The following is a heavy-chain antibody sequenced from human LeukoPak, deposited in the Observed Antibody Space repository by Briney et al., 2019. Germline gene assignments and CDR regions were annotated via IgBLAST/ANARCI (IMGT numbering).Heavy chain of an antibody. V-gene: IGHV1-58*02. Sequence: SVKVSCKASGFTFHTSAMQWVRQARGQRLEWIGWIVLGSGNTVYSHKFHDRVIITRDMSTSTVYMELDSLGSEDTAVYYCATRTIFGVDAFDIWGQGTMVTVSS. CDR3: ATRTIFGVDAFDI. CDR2: IVLGSGNT. J-gene: IGHJ3*02. D-gene: IGHD3-3*01. CDR1: GFTFHTSA.